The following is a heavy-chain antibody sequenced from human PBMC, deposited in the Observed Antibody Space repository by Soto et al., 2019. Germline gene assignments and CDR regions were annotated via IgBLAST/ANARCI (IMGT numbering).Heavy chain of an antibody. D-gene: IGHD1-26*01. J-gene: IGHJ6*02. V-gene: IGHV3-33*01. CDR3: ARDRWEFQLFYYGLDV. Sequence: XGSLRLSCAASGFTFSNYGMHWVRQAPGMGLEWVAIIWYDGSNDYYVDSVKGRFTISRDNSKNTLSLQMNSLRAEDTAVYYCARDRWEFQLFYYGLDVSGQGTTVTVSS. CDR1: GFTFSNYG. CDR2: IWYDGSND.